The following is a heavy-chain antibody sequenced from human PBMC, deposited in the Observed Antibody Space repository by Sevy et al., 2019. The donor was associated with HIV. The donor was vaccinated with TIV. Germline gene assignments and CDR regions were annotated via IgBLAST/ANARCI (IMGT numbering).Heavy chain of an antibody. V-gene: IGHV3-30*02. CDR3: AKGREQGYYYGMDV. CDR2: IRYDGNNK. CDR1: GFTFSRYG. J-gene: IGHJ6*02. Sequence: GGSLRLSCAASGFTFSRYGMHWVRQAPGKGLEWVAFIRYDGNNKYYTGSVKGRLTISRDNSKNTLYLQMNSLRAEDTAVYYCAKGREQGYYYGMDVWGQGTTVTVSS. D-gene: IGHD1-26*01.